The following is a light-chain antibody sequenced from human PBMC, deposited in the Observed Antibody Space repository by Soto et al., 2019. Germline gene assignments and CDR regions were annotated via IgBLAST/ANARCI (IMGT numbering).Light chain of an antibody. J-gene: IGLJ1*01. V-gene: IGLV2-8*01. Sequence: QSALTQPPSASGSPGQSVTISCAGTSSDVGGYNYVSWYQQYPGKVPKLMIYEVSERPSGVPDRFSGSKSGNTAFLTVSGLQAEDEADYYCLSYADPAYVFGTGTKVTVL. CDR3: LSYADPAYV. CDR1: SSDVGGYNY. CDR2: EVS.